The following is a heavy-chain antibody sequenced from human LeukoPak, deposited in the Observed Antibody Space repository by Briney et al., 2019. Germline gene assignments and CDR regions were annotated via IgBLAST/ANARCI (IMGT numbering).Heavy chain of an antibody. CDR1: GGSISSYY. Sequence: PSETLSLTCTVSGGSISSYYWSWIRQPPGKGLEWIGYIYYSGSTNYNPSLKSRVTISVDTSKNQFSLKLSSVTAADTAVYYCARWAFDAFDIWGQGTMVTVSS. J-gene: IGHJ3*02. CDR3: ARWAFDAFDI. CDR2: IYYSGST. V-gene: IGHV4-59*01.